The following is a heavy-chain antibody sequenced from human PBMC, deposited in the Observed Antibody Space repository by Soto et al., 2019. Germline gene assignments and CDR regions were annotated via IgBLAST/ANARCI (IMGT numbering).Heavy chain of an antibody. J-gene: IGHJ4*02. CDR2: IYYSGST. CDR3: ARAYYDILTGYYKFGYFDS. V-gene: IGHV4-59*12. CDR1: GCFIIIYY. D-gene: IGHD3-9*01. Sequence: SETRSLSFTVSGCFIIIYYWSSFRQPPGKVLEWIGYIYYSGSTNYNPSLKSRVTISVDTSKNQFPLKLRSVTAAHPAVYYCARAYYDILTGYYKFGYFDSWGQGTLVTVSS.